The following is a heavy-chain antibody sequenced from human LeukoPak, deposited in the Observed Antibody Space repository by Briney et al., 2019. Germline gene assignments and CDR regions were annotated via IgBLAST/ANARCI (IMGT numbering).Heavy chain of an antibody. CDR3: ARVSREPNWFDP. V-gene: IGHV4-59*01. CDR2: IYYSGST. CDR1: GGSISSYY. Sequence: SETLSLTCTVSGGSISSYYWSWIRQPPGKGLEWIGYIYYSGSTNYNPSLKSRVTISVDTSKNQFSLKLSSVTAADTAVYYCARVSREPNWFDPWGQGTLVTVSS. J-gene: IGHJ5*02. D-gene: IGHD1-14*01.